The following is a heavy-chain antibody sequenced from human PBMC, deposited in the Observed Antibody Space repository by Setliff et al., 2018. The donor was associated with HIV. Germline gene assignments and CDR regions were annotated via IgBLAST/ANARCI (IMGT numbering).Heavy chain of an antibody. Sequence: ASVKVSCKASGYSFTGYYMHWVRQVPGQGLEWMGWINPKSGGTNYAQKFQGRVTMTRDTSISTAYMELTRLRSDDTAVYYCARDLGYDFWSGSMSLDYWGQGTLVTVSS. CDR3: ARDLGYDFWSGSMSLDY. CDR2: INPKSGGT. D-gene: IGHD3-3*01. V-gene: IGHV1-2*02. J-gene: IGHJ4*02. CDR1: GYSFTGYY.